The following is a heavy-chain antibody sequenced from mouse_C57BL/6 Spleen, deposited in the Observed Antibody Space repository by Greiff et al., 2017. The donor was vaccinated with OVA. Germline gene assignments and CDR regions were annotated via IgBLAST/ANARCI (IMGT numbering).Heavy chain of an antibody. CDR1: GFTFSDYG. CDR3: ATYGTRAY. D-gene: IGHD1-1*01. Sequence: EVHLVESGGGLVKPGGSLKLSCAASGFTFSDYGMHWVRQAPETGLEWVAYISSGSSTIYYADTVKGRFTLSRDNAKNTLFLQMTSLRSEDTAMYYCATYGTRAYWGQGTLVTVSA. CDR2: ISSGSSTI. J-gene: IGHJ3*01. V-gene: IGHV5-17*01.